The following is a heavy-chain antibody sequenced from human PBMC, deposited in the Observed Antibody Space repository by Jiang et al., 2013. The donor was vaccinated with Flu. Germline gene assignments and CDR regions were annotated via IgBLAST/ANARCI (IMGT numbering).Heavy chain of an antibody. Sequence: LLKPSETLSLTCAVYGGSFSGYYWSWIRQPPGKGLEWIGEINHSGSTNYNPSLKSRVTISVDTSKNQFSLKLSSVTAADTAVHYCARVRSRRIYYYYGMDVWGKRDQRSPSPQ. D-gene: IGHD2-15*01. V-gene: IGHV4-34*01. CDR3: ARVRSRRIYYYYGMDV. J-gene: IGHJ6*04. CDR2: INHSGST. CDR1: GGSFSGYY.